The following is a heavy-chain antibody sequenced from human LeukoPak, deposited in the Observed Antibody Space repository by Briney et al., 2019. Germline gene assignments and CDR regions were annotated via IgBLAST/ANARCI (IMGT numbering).Heavy chain of an antibody. J-gene: IGHJ3*02. Sequence: GGSLGLSCAASGFTFSSYAMSWVRQAPGKGLEWVSAISGSGGSTYYADSVKGRFTISRDNSKNTLYLQMNSLRAEDTAVYYCAKSYYYGSGSYYNDAFDIWGQGTMVTVSS. CDR3: AKSYYYGSGSYYNDAFDI. CDR1: GFTFSSYA. D-gene: IGHD3-10*01. CDR2: ISGSGGST. V-gene: IGHV3-23*01.